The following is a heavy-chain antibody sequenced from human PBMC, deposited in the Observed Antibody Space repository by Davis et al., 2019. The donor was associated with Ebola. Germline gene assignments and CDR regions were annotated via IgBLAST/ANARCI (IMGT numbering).Heavy chain of an antibody. J-gene: IGHJ4*02. V-gene: IGHV4-39*01. CDR3: ARMVAGTNYFDY. Sequence: GSLRLSCAVSGGSFTGSYWRCIRQHPGKGLEWIGSIYYSGTTYYNFSLKSRVTISVDTSKNQFSLKLSSVTAADTAVYYCARMVAGTNYFDYWGPGTLVTVSS. D-gene: IGHD6-19*01. CDR2: IYYSGTT. CDR1: GGSFTGSY.